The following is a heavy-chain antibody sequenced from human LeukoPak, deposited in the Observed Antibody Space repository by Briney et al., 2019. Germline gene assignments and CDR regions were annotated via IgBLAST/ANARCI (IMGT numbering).Heavy chain of an antibody. D-gene: IGHD3-10*01. CDR1: GFTFSTYW. CDR2: IKQDGSEK. Sequence: GGSLRLSCAASGFTFSTYWMSWVRQAPGKGLEWVANIKQDGSEKYYVDSVKGRFTISKDIAKNSLFLQMNSLRAGDTAVHYCARDLSRSFSMIRGLIQHREFDFWGRGTLVTVSS. V-gene: IGHV3-7*01. CDR3: ARDLSRSFSMIRGLIQHREFDF. J-gene: IGHJ4*02.